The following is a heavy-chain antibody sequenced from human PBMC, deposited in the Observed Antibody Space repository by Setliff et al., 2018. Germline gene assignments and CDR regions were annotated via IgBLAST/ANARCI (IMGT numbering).Heavy chain of an antibody. CDR1: GGSFSGYY. CDR3: ARGGGSVLPNYYYFNYMDV. V-gene: IGHV4-34*01. CDR2: INHSGST. Sequence: SETLSLTCAVYGGSFSGYYWSWIRQPPGKGLEWIGEINHSGSTNYNQSLKSRVTLSVDTSKNQFSLQLTSVTAADTAIYYCARGGGSVLPNYYYFNYMDVWGKGATVTVS. D-gene: IGHD2-15*01. J-gene: IGHJ6*03.